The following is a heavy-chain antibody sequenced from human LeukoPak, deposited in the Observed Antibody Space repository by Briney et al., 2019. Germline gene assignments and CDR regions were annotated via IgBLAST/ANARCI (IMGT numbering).Heavy chain of an antibody. V-gene: IGHV1-2*06. CDR3: ARWDTAMVRFDY. Sequence: ASVKVSCKASGYTFTGYYMHWVRQAPGQGLEWMGRINPNSGGTNYAQKFQGRVTMTRDTSISTAYMELSRLRSDDTAVYYCARWDTAMVRFDYWGQGTLVTVPS. CDR1: GYTFTGYY. CDR2: INPNSGGT. J-gene: IGHJ4*02. D-gene: IGHD5-18*01.